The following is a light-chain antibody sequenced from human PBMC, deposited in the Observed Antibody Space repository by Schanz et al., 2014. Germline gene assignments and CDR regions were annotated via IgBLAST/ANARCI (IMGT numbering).Light chain of an antibody. V-gene: IGLV2-14*01. CDR3: SSYTSSGTPVV. CDR1: SSDVGGRAY. Sequence: QSALTQPPSASGSPGQSVAISCTGTSSDVGGRAYVSWYQQRPGKAPQLILYDVNSRPSGVSNRFSGSKSGNTASLTISGLQAGDEAEYYCSSYTSSGTPVVFGGGTKLTVL. J-gene: IGLJ2*01. CDR2: DVN.